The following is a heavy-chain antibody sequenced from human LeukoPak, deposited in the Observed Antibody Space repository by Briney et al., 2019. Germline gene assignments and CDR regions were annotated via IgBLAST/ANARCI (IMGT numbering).Heavy chain of an antibody. J-gene: IGHJ5*02. CDR2: ISSSGSTI. CDR3: ARGRITGTTPSNH. V-gene: IGHV3-48*02. CDR1: GFTFSSYS. Sequence: GGSLRLSCAASGFTFSSYSMNWVRQAPGKGLEWVSYISSSGSTIYYADSVKGRFTISRDNAKNSLYLQMNSLRDEDTAVYYCARGRITGTTPSNHWGQGTLVTVSS. D-gene: IGHD1-7*01.